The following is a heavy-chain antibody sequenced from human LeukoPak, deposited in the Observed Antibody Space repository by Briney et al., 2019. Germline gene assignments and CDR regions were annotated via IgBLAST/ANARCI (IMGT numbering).Heavy chain of an antibody. V-gene: IGHV4-31*03. Sequence: SETLSLTCTVSGGSISSGGYYWSWIRQHPGKGLEWIGYIYYSGSTYYNPSLKSRVTISVDTSKNQFSLKLSSVTAADTAVYYCARVSTSYYGSGNWFDPWGQGTLVTVSS. CDR1: GGSISSGGYY. CDR2: IYYSGST. D-gene: IGHD3-10*01. J-gene: IGHJ5*02. CDR3: ARVSTSYYGSGNWFDP.